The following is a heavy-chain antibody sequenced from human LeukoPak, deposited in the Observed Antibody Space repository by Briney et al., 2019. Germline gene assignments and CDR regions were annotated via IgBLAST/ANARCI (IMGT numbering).Heavy chain of an antibody. CDR1: GGSISSGGYS. CDR2: IYHSGST. CDR3: ARRKNYYGSGSYYNEGYYFDY. D-gene: IGHD3-10*01. J-gene: IGHJ4*02. Sequence: SETLSLTCAVSGGSISSGGYSWRWIRQPPGKGLEWIGYIYHSGSTYYNPSLKSRVTISVDRSKIQFSLKLSSVTAADTAVYYCARRKNYYGSGSYYNEGYYFDYWGQGTLVTVSS. V-gene: IGHV4-30-2*01.